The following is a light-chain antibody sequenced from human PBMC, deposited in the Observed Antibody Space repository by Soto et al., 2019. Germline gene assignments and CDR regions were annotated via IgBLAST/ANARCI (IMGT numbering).Light chain of an antibody. CDR2: GAS. J-gene: IGKJ4*01. Sequence: EIVLTQSPGTLSLSPGERATLSCRASQSVSSSYLAWYQQKPGQAPRLLIYGASSRATGIADRFSGSGSGTDFTLTSSRREPEDFAVDYCQQYGSSPPLTFGGGTKVEIK. CDR1: QSVSSSY. V-gene: IGKV3-20*01. CDR3: QQYGSSPPLT.